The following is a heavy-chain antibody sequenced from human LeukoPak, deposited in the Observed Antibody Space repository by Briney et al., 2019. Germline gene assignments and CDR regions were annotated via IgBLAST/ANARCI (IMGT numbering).Heavy chain of an antibody. Sequence: SETLSLTCTVSGGSISSRIYSWVWIRQPPGKGLEWIGYIYYSGSTNYNPSLKSRVTISVDTSKNQFSLKLSSVTAADTAVYYCARGAVADFFDYWGQGTLVTVSS. CDR2: IYYSGST. V-gene: IGHV4-61*05. D-gene: IGHD6-19*01. CDR3: ARGAVADFFDY. J-gene: IGHJ4*02. CDR1: GGSISSRIYS.